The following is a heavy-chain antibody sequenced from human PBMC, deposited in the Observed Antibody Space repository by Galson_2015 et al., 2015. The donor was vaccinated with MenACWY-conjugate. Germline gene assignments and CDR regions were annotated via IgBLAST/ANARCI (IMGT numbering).Heavy chain of an antibody. CDR1: GFTFSNAW. CDR3: TTDYFGQYFFDS. Sequence: LRLSCAASGFTFSNAWLTWVRQAPGKGLEWVGRIKSKTHSGTPDYAAPVNGRFTISRDDSRNTVYLEMNGLKAEDTGLYYCTTDYFGQYFFDSWGQGTPVTVSS. V-gene: IGHV3-15*01. D-gene: IGHD2/OR15-2a*01. CDR2: IKSKTHSGTP. J-gene: IGHJ4*02.